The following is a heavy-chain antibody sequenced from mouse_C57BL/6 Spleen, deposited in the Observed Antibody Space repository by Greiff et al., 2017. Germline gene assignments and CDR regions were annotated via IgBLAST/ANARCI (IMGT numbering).Heavy chain of an antibody. CDR1: GYTFTSYW. Sequence: QVQLQQPGPELVKPGASVKLSCKASGYTFTSYWMQWVKQRPGQGLEWIGEIDPSDSYTNYNQKFKGKATLTVDTSSSTAYMQLSSLTSEDSAVYDCAYYGRTTRYFDVWGTGTTVTVSS. V-gene: IGHV1-50*01. J-gene: IGHJ1*03. D-gene: IGHD1-1*01. CDR2: IDPSDSYT. CDR3: AYYGRTTRYFDV.